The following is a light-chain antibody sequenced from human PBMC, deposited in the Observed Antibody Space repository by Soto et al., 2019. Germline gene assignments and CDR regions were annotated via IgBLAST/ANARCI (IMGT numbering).Light chain of an antibody. CDR1: QTINNN. CDR2: GAS. J-gene: IGKJ2*01. Sequence: ETVMTQSPATLSVSPGEGATLSCRAGQTINNNSARYQQTPGQAPRLLIYGASRRATGTPARFSGSGSGTEFTLTISSLQYDDFALYYCHQYNSWPPGNLGQGTKVDIK. V-gene: IGKV3-15*01. CDR3: HQYNSWPPGN.